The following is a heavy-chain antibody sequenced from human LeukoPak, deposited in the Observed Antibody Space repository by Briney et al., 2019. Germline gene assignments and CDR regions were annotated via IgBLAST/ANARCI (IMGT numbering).Heavy chain of an antibody. V-gene: IGHV1-69*13. CDR3: ARGDTAMKAAMDY. Sequence: ASVKVSCKASGGTFSSYAISWVRQAPGQGLEWMGGIIPIFGTANYAQKFQGRVTITADESTSTAYMELSSLRSEDTAVYYCARGDTAMKAAMDYGGQGTLFTVSS. J-gene: IGHJ4*02. CDR1: GGTFSSYA. D-gene: IGHD5-18*01. CDR2: IIPIFGTA.